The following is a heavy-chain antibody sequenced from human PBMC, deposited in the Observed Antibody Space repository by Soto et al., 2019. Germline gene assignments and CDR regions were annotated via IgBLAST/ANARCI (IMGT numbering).Heavy chain of an antibody. CDR1: GGSFSDYY. V-gene: IGHV4-34*01. CDR3: ARGGRQQLVRNNWIDP. J-gene: IGHJ5*02. Sequence: QVQLQQWGAGLLKPSETLSLTCAVYGGSFSDYYWSWIRQPPGKGLEWIGEITRSGSTNYNPSLKSRVTISVDTSKNQLSLKVSFVTAADTAVYYCARGGRQQLVRNNWIDPWGQGTLVTVSS. D-gene: IGHD6-13*01. CDR2: ITRSGST.